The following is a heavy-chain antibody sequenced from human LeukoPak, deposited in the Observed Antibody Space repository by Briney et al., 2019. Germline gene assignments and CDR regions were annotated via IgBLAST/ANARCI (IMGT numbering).Heavy chain of an antibody. Sequence: SETLSLTCAGSSSGYFWSWLRQPPGKGLDWIGEISHSGSTNYNPSLKSRGTISVDTSKNQFSLRLISTTSADTAIYYCARNGRFCSRGCSGDAFDMWGQGTMVSVSS. CDR1: SSSGYF. V-gene: IGHV4-34*01. CDR2: ISHSGST. J-gene: IGHJ3*02. CDR3: ARNGRFCSRGCSGDAFDM. D-gene: IGHD2-15*01.